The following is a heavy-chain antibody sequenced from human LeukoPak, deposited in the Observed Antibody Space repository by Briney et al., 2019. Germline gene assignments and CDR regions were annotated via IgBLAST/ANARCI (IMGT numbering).Heavy chain of an antibody. CDR1: RFTFSSYS. Sequence: GGSLRLSCAASRFTFSSYSMNWVRQAPGKGLEWVSSISSSSNYIYYADSVKGRFTISRDNAENSLYLQMNSLRAEDTAVYYCARELAQGAAAGTIWFDPWGQGTLVTVSS. D-gene: IGHD6-13*01. CDR2: ISSSSNYI. J-gene: IGHJ5*02. V-gene: IGHV3-21*01. CDR3: ARELAQGAAAGTIWFDP.